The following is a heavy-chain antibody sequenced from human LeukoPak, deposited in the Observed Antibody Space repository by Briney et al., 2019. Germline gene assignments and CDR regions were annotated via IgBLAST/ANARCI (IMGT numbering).Heavy chain of an antibody. V-gene: IGHV1-24*01. Sequence: ASVKVSCKASGYTFTSYYMHWVRQAPGQGLEWMGGFDPEDGETIYAQKFQGRVTMTEDTSTDTAYMELSSLRSEDTAVYYCATEVYGSGRRNYWGQGTLVTVSS. CDR3: ATEVYGSGRRNY. J-gene: IGHJ4*02. CDR2: FDPEDGET. CDR1: GYTFTSYY. D-gene: IGHD3-10*01.